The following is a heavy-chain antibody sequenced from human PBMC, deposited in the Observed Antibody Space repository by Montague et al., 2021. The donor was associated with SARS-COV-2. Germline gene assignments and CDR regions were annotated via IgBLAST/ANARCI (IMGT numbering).Heavy chain of an antibody. CDR2: IYYTFGG. CDR3: ARYWSGYVDK. J-gene: IGHJ4*02. V-gene: IGHV4-59*01. CDR1: GGSISSNY. Sequence: SETLSLTCSFSGGSISSNYCFWIRLPPRPPLELLWFIYYTFGGTPNPSLTLRVTISVDTSTCQYSLRLTSVTAADTAVYFCARYWSGYVDKWSQGTLVTVSS. D-gene: IGHD3-3*01.